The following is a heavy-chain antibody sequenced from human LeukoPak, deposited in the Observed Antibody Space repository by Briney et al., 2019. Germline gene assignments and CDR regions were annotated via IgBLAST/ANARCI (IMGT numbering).Heavy chain of an antibody. D-gene: IGHD2-2*01. Sequence: PGGSLRLSCAASEFTFSNYWMSWVRQAPGKGLEWVANIKQDGSEKYYVDSVKGRFTISRGNAKNSLFLQMNSLRAEDTAVYYCARVGSRYCSVTSRYVDYWGQGTLVTVSS. J-gene: IGHJ4*02. CDR2: IKQDGSEK. V-gene: IGHV3-7*01. CDR1: EFTFSNYW. CDR3: ARVGSRYCSVTSRYVDY.